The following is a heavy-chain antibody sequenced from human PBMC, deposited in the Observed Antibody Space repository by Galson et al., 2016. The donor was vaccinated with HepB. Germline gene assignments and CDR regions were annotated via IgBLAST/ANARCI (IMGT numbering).Heavy chain of an antibody. CDR3: ARGQDPYKIRD. V-gene: IGHV4-34*01. CDR1: GGSFSNYY. CDR2: VHPSQIT. J-gene: IGHJ4*02. Sequence: SETLSLTCASYGGSFSNYYCSWIRQPPGKGLEWIGEVHPSQITNYNPSLMSRVTISVDTSKNQFSLKLSSVTAAYTAVYYCARGQDPYKIRDWGQGTLVTVSS. D-gene: IGHD5-24*01.